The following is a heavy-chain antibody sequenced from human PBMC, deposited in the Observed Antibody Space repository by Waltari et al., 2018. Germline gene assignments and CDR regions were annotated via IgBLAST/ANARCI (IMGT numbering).Heavy chain of an antibody. D-gene: IGHD3-3*01. CDR1: GGSISSGGYY. Sequence: QVQLQESGPGLVKPSQTLSLTCTVSGGSISSGGYYWGWIPQHPGKGLEWIGYIYYSGSTYYNPSLKSRVTISVDTSKNQFSLKLSSVTAADTAVYYCARGDRSGYWGGDYWGQGTLVTVSS. CDR3: ARGDRSGYWGGDY. V-gene: IGHV4-31*03. J-gene: IGHJ4*02. CDR2: IYYSGST.